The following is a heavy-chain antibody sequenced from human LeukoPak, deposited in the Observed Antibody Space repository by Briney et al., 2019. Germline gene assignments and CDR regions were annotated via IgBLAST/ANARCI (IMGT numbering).Heavy chain of an antibody. CDR3: ARQRGNYHFDY. CDR1: GGSITTDY. V-gene: IGHV4-4*09. J-gene: IGHJ4*02. CDR2: IYTSGRT. Sequence: ASETLSLTCSVSGGSITTDYWSWIRQSPGKGLEWIGFIYTSGRTNYNPSLKSRVTISVDTSKKQFSLKLTAVTAADTALYFCARQRGNYHFDYWSQGALVTVSS. D-gene: IGHD1-7*01.